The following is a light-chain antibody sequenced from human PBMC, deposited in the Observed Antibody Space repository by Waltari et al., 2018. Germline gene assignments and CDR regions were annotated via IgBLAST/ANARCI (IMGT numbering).Light chain of an antibody. CDR3: QQYDQWPRT. V-gene: IGKV3-15*01. CDR1: QRVRNN. Sequence: EVVMTQSPGTLSVSPGERATFSCRASQRVRNNLAWYQQKPGQAPGLLIYDASTRAPDVPARFSGSGSGTEFTLTISSLQSEDLVVYYCQQYDQWPRTFGLGTKLEIK. J-gene: IGKJ2*02. CDR2: DAS.